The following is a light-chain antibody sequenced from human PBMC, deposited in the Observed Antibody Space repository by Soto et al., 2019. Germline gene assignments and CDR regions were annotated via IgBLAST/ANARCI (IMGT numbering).Light chain of an antibody. Sequence: DIQMTQSPSSLSASVGDRVTITCRASQGISNYLAWYQQKPGKGPKFLIYAASTLQSGVPSRFSGSGSGTDFSLTITSLQPEVVATYYCQKYNRAPWTFGQGTKVEIK. J-gene: IGKJ1*01. V-gene: IGKV1-27*01. CDR1: QGISNY. CDR2: AAS. CDR3: QKYNRAPWT.